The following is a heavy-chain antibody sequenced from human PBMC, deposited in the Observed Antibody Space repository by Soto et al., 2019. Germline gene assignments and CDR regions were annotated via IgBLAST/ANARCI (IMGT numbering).Heavy chain of an antibody. D-gene: IGHD3-3*01. CDR1: GYTFTSYG. CDR3: GREPYYDFWSGYYYYYGMDV. CDR2: ISAYNGNT. Sequence: ASVKVSCKASGYTFTSYGISWVQQAPGQGLEWMGWISAYNGNTNYAQKLQGRVTMTTDTSTSTAYMELRSLRSDDTAVYYCGREPYYDFWSGYYYYYGMDVWGQGTTVTVSS. J-gene: IGHJ6*02. V-gene: IGHV1-18*01.